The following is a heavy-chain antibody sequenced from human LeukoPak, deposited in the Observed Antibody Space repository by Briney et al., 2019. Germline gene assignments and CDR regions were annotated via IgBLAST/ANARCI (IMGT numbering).Heavy chain of an antibody. D-gene: IGHD3-22*01. CDR3: ARDPGYYASSAN. Sequence: PGGSLRLSCAASGFTVNNNYMSWVRQAPGKGLEWVSVIYSSGSTYYADSVKGRFTISRDISKNSLYLQMTSLRAEDTAVYYCARDPGYYASSANWGQGTLVTVSS. V-gene: IGHV3-53*01. CDR2: IYSSGST. CDR1: GFTVNNNY. J-gene: IGHJ4*02.